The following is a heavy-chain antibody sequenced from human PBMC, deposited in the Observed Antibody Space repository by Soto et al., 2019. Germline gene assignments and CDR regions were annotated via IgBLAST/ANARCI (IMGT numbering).Heavy chain of an antibody. CDR3: ARDYYDSSGYSVGYGEYFQH. Sequence: WGSLRLSCAASGFTFSSYAMHWVRQAPGKGLEWVAVISYDGSNKYYADSVKGRFTISRDNSKNTLYLQMNSLRAEDTAVYYCARDYYDSSGYSVGYGEYFQHWGQGTLVTVSS. D-gene: IGHD3-22*01. J-gene: IGHJ1*01. V-gene: IGHV3-30-3*01. CDR2: ISYDGSNK. CDR1: GFTFSSYA.